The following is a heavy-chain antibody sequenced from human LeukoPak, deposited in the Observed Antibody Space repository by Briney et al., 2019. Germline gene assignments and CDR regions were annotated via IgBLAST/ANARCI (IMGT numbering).Heavy chain of an antibody. CDR3: TRNDSSGYYYRILGY. D-gene: IGHD3-22*01. J-gene: IGHJ4*02. CDR1: GFTFSSYG. CDR2: IISSSTTI. V-gene: IGHV3-48*01. Sequence: GGSLRLSCAASGFTFSSYGMNWVRQAPGKGLEWVSYIISSSTTIYYADSVKGRFTISRDNAKNSLYLQMNSLRAEDTAVYYFTRNDSSGYYYRILGYWGQGTLVTVSS.